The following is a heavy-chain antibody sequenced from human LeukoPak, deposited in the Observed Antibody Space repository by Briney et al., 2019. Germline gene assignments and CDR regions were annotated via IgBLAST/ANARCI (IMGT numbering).Heavy chain of an antibody. CDR3: ARAVSGRFGY. CDR1: GGSMSPYH. D-gene: IGHD6-19*01. J-gene: IGHJ4*02. CDR2: IYYSGST. V-gene: IGHV4-59*08. Sequence: SETLSLTCTVSGGSMSPYHWGWIRQPPGKGLEWTGYIYYSGSTNYNPSLKSRVTISVDTSKNQFSLKLSSVTAADTAIYYCARAVSGRFGYWGQGTLVTVSS.